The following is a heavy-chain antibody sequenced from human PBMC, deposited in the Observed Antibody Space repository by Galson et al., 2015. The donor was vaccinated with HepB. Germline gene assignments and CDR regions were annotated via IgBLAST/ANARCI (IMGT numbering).Heavy chain of an antibody. D-gene: IGHD3-22*01. Sequence: SVKVSCKASGGTFSSYAISWVRQAPGQGLEWMGGIIPIFGTANHAQNSQGRVTITADESTSTAYMELSSLRSEDTAVYYCARDQRDDSSGWGAFDIWGQGTTVTVSS. V-gene: IGHV1-69*13. J-gene: IGHJ3*02. CDR2: IIPIFGTA. CDR1: GGTFSSYA. CDR3: ARDQRDDSSGWGAFDI.